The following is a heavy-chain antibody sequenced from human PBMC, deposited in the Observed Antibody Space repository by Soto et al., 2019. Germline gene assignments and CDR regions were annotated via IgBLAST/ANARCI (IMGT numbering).Heavy chain of an antibody. Sequence: SETRSLTCAVSGYSISSGYYWGWIRQPPGKGLEWIGGIYHSGSTYSNPSLKSRVTISVDPSKNQFSLELSSVTAADTAAYYCAREDIVVVPAAIHRTDAFDIWGQGTMVT. CDR3: AREDIVVVPAAIHRTDAFDI. CDR2: IYHSGST. V-gene: IGHV4-38-2*02. D-gene: IGHD2-2*01. J-gene: IGHJ3*02. CDR1: GYSISSGYY.